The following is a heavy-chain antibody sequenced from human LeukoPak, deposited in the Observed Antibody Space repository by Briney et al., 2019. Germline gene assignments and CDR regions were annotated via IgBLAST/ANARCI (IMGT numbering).Heavy chain of an antibody. V-gene: IGHV4-39*07. CDR2: IYYSGGT. J-gene: IGHJ5*02. D-gene: IGHD1-7*01. CDR3: ARVGELSWFDP. CDR1: GGSISSSSYY. Sequence: SETPSLTCTVSGGSISSSSYYWGWIRQPPGKGLEWIGSIYYSGGTYYNPSLKSRVTISVDTSKNQFSLKLSSVTAADTAVYYCARVGELSWFDPWGQGTLVTVSS.